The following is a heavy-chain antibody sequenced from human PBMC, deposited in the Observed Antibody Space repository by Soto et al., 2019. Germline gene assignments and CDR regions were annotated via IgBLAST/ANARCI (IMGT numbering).Heavy chain of an antibody. CDR3: ARDKITGLFDY. D-gene: IGHD2-8*02. CDR2: VHYSGST. Sequence: SETLSLTCTVSGESLNNYYWSWIRQPPGKGLEWIGFVHYSGSTGYNPSLKSRVTISVDTSRNQLSLKVTSVTAADTAVYYCARDKITGLFDYWGQGTLVTVSS. CDR1: GESLNNYY. J-gene: IGHJ4*02. V-gene: IGHV4-59*12.